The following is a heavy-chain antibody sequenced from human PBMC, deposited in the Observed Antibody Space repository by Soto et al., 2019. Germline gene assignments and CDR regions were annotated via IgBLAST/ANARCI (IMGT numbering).Heavy chain of an antibody. Sequence: GGSLRLSCAASGFTFSSYWMSWVRHAPGKGLEWVANIKQDGSEKYYVDSVKGRFTISRDNAKNSLYLQMNSLRAEDTAVYYCARGRQWLVKDYYGMDVWGQGTTVTVSS. J-gene: IGHJ6*02. V-gene: IGHV3-7*03. CDR2: IKQDGSEK. D-gene: IGHD6-19*01. CDR1: GFTFSSYW. CDR3: ARGRQWLVKDYYGMDV.